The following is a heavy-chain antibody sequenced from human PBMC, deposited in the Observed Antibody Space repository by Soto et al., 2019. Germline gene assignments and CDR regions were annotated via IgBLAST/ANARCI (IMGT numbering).Heavy chain of an antibody. V-gene: IGHV1-69*13. CDR2: IIPIFGTA. Sequence: ASVKVSCKASGGTFSSYAISWVRQAPGQGLEWMGWIIPIFGTANYAQKFQGRVTITADESTSTAYMELSSLRSEDTAVYYFARRGITGTAYGMDVWGQGTTVTVSS. D-gene: IGHD1-20*01. CDR1: GGTFSSYA. CDR3: ARRGITGTAYGMDV. J-gene: IGHJ6*02.